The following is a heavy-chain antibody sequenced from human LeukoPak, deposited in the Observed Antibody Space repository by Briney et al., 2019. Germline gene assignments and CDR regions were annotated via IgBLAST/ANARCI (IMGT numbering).Heavy chain of an antibody. Sequence: GGSLRLSCAASGFTFSSYSLNWVRQAPGKGLEWVSSISGNSSYIYYADSVKGRFTISRHNAKNSLYLQMNSLRAEDTAVYYCAELGITMIGGVWGKGTTVTISS. D-gene: IGHD3-10*02. CDR3: AELGITMIGGV. CDR1: GFTFSSYS. CDR2: ISGNSSYI. V-gene: IGHV3-21*01. J-gene: IGHJ6*04.